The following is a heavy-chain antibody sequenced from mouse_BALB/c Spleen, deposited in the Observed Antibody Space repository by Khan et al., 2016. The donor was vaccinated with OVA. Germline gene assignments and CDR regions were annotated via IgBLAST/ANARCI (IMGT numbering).Heavy chain of an antibody. CDR2: INPSNGYT. Sequence: VMLVESGAELARPGASVKMSCKASGYTFTSYTIHWIKKRPGQGLEWIGYINPSNGYTNYNQKFKDKATLTTDKSSTTAYLQLSSLTSDDSAVYTGVRDGAYHRNDGWFAYWGQGTLVTVSA. D-gene: IGHD2-14*01. V-gene: IGHV1-4*01. CDR1: GYTFTSYT. CDR3: VRDGAYHRNDGWFAY. J-gene: IGHJ3*01.